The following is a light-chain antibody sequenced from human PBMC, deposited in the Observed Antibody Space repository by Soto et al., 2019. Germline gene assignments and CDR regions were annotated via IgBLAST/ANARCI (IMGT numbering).Light chain of an antibody. CDR1: QTISSW. CDR3: QQHNSYSLT. Sequence: DIQMTQSPSTLSASVADRVTTTCRASQTISSWLAWNQHKPGKAPNLQIYKASSLQSGVPSTFIGSGSGTEFTLTISSLQPDDCGTYYCQQHNSYSLTFGGGTKVDIK. CDR2: KAS. J-gene: IGKJ4*02. V-gene: IGKV1-5*03.